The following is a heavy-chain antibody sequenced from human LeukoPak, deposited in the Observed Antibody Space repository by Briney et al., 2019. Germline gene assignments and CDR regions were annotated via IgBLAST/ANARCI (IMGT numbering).Heavy chain of an antibody. V-gene: IGHV3-30*02. D-gene: IGHD2-8*01. CDR2: IQYDGNAR. CDR1: GFSFSGFG. J-gene: IGHJ4*02. CDR3: AKDERLSGTNAGTLLDY. Sequence: GGSLRLSCAASGFSFSGFGMHWVRQASGKVLELVAFIQYDGNARYYADSVKGRFTISRDNSKNTLYLEMNSLRPEDTALYYCAKDERLSGTNAGTLLDYWGQGTLVRVSS.